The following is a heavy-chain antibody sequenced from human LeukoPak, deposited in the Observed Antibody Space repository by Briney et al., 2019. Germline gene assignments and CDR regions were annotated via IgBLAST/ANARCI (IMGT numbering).Heavy chain of an antibody. CDR2: IYYSGTT. CDR3: AKGISTSCYDALDI. V-gene: IGHV4-39*07. CDR1: DGSISSSSYY. Sequence: SETLSLTCRVSDGSISSSSYYWGWIRQPPGKGLEWIGNIYYSGTTYYNPSLKSRVTISVDKSKNQFSLKLSSVTAADTAVYYCAKGISTSCYDALDIWGQGTMVTVSS. J-gene: IGHJ3*02. D-gene: IGHD2-2*01.